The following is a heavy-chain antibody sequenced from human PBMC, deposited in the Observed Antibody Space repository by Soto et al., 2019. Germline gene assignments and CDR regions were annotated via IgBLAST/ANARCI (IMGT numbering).Heavy chain of an antibody. CDR2: IYPGDSDT. D-gene: IGHD3-16*01. J-gene: IGHJ3*02. V-gene: IGHV5-51*01. Sequence: GESLKISFKASGYSFTSYWIGWVRQMPGKGLEWMGIIYPGDSDTRYSPSFQGQVTISADKSISTAYLQWSSLKASDTAMYYCARGASLRHDAFYIWGQGTMVTVSS. CDR3: ARGASLRHDAFYI. CDR1: GYSFTSYW.